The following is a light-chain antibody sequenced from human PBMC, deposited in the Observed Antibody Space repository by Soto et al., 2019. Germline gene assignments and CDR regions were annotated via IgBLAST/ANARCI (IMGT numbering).Light chain of an antibody. CDR1: NSDIGTYNF. Sequence: QSALTQPASVSESPGQSITISCTVTNSDIGTYNFVSWYQHHPGKAPKLVIFEVSNRPSGISNRFSGSKSGNTASLTISGLQAEDEGEYYCSSYTSSHTLVFGGGTKLTVL. CDR2: EVS. V-gene: IGLV2-14*01. J-gene: IGLJ3*02. CDR3: SSYTSSHTLV.